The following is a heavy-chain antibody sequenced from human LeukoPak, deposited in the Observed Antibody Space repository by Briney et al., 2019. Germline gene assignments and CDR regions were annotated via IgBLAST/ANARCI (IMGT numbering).Heavy chain of an antibody. V-gene: IGHV3-23*01. CDR1: GFTFSSHA. CDR2: ITVSGGNT. D-gene: IGHD2-15*01. Sequence: GGSLRLSCAVSGFTFSSHAMSWVRQAPGKGLEWVSIITVSGGNTYYADSVKGRFTISRDNSKNTLFLQMNSLRAEDTAVYYCAKSGGGLFDYWGQGTLVTVSS. CDR3: AKSGGGLFDY. J-gene: IGHJ4*02.